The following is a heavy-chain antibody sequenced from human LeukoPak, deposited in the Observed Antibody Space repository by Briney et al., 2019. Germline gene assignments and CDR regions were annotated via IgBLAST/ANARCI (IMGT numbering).Heavy chain of an antibody. J-gene: IGHJ3*02. CDR3: ATDIVVVPAAITRDDAFDI. D-gene: IGHD2-2*02. CDR1: GYTLTELS. CDR2: FDPEDGET. Sequence: ASVKVSCKVSGYTLTELSMHWVRQAPGKGLEWMGGFDPEDGETIYAQKFQGRVTMTEDTSTDTAYMELSSLRSEDTDVYYCATDIVVVPAAITRDDAFDIWGQGTMVTVS. V-gene: IGHV1-24*01.